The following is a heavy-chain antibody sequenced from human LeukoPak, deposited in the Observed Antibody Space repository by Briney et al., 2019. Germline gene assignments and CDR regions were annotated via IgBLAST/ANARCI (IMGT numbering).Heavy chain of an antibody. CDR1: GYTFTTYD. D-gene: IGHD4-11*01. CDR2: MNPNSGNT. Sequence: ASVKVSCKASGYTFTTYDINWVRQATGQGLEWMGSMNPNSGNTDYAQKFQGRVTMTRNTSISTAYMELSSLRSEDTAFYYCARVGDYSPRGWFDPWGQGTLVTVSS. CDR3: ARVGDYSPRGWFDP. J-gene: IGHJ5*02. V-gene: IGHV1-8*01.